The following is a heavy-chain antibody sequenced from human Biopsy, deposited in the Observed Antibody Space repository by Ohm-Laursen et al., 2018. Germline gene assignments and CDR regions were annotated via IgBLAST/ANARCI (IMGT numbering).Heavy chain of an antibody. CDR3: ATELLPPGVGGPWLDS. V-gene: IGHV3-21*06. CDR1: GVTLSGYA. Sequence: SLRLSCAASGVTLSGYAMNWARQAPGKGLEWVSSISASSSYIHYADSVRGRFTVSRDNAKNSLYLQMNSLRAADTAIYYCATELLPPGVGGPWLDSWGQGTPVTVSS. J-gene: IGHJ5*01. D-gene: IGHD3-16*01. CDR2: ISASSSYI.